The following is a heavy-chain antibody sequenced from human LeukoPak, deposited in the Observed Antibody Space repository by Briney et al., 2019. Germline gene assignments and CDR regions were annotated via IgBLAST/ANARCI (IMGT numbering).Heavy chain of an antibody. CDR3: ARAVGHPGDGSGSYYKD. J-gene: IGHJ4*02. CDR1: GFTFSSYS. V-gene: IGHV3-21*01. Sequence: PGGSLRLSCAASGFTFSSYSMNWVRQAPGKGLEWVSSISSSSSSYIYYADSVKGRFTISRDNAKNSLYLQMNSLRAEDTAVYYCARAVGHPGDGSGSYYKDWGQGTLVTVSS. CDR2: ISSSSSSYI. D-gene: IGHD3-10*01.